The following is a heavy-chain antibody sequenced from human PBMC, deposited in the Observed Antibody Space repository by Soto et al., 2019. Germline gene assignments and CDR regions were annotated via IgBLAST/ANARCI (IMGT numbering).Heavy chain of an antibody. V-gene: IGHV4-30-4*01. CDR1: GGSISSGDYY. CDR3: ARDQGLRYYDYVWGSYRPSYYYGMDV. Sequence: SETLSLTCTVSGGSISSGDYYWSWIRQPPGKGLEWIGYIYYSGSTYYNPSLKSRVTISVDTSKNQFSLKLSSVTAADTAVYYCARDQGLRYYDYVWGSYRPSYYYGMDVWGQGTTVTVS. CDR2: IYYSGST. J-gene: IGHJ6*02. D-gene: IGHD3-16*02.